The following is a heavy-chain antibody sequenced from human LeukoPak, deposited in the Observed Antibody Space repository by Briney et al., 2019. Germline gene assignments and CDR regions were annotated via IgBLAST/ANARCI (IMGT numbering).Heavy chain of an antibody. CDR2: ISRSSGTI. Sequence: GGSLRLSCAASGFTFSSYNLNWVRQAPGKGLEWVSYISRSSGTIYYADSVKGRFTISRDNAKNSLYLQMNSLRAEDTAVYYCARWGDPDYWGQGTLVTVSS. CDR1: GFTFSSYN. CDR3: ARWGDPDY. J-gene: IGHJ4*02. D-gene: IGHD2-21*02. V-gene: IGHV3-48*04.